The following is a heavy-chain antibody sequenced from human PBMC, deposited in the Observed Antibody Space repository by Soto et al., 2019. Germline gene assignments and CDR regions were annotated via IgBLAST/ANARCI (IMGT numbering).Heavy chain of an antibody. J-gene: IGHJ4*02. V-gene: IGHV4-39*07. CDR2: INHSGST. D-gene: IGHD2-8*02. CDR1: GGSINNSNYS. Sequence: SETLSLTCTVSGGSINNSNYSWGWIRQPPGTGLEWIGEINHSGSTNYNPSLKSRVTISVDTSKNQFSLKLTSVTAADTAVYYCARDKITGLFDYWGQGTLVTVSS. CDR3: ARDKITGLFDY.